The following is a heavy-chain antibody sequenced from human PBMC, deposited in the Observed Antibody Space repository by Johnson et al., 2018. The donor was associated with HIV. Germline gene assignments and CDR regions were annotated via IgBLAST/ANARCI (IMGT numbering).Heavy chain of an antibody. Sequence: QVQLVESGGGVVQPGRSLRLSCAASGFRFSNYGMHWVRQAPGKGLEWVAVILYDGSNKYYADSVKGRFTISRDNSKSTLFLQMNSLRVDDTALYYCARGVGDGYNLSAFDIWGQGTMVTVSS. J-gene: IGHJ3*02. CDR2: ILYDGSNK. D-gene: IGHD5-24*01. CDR1: GFRFSNYG. V-gene: IGHV3-33*01. CDR3: ARGVGDGYNLSAFDI.